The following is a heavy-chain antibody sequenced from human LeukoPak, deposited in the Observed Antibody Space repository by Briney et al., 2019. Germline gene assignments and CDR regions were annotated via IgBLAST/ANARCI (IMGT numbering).Heavy chain of an antibody. D-gene: IGHD6-6*01. CDR2: INPNSGGT. J-gene: IGHJ4*02. V-gene: IGHV1-2*06. Sequence: ASVKVSCKASGYTFTGYYMYWVRQAPGQGLEWMGRINPNSGGTNYAQKFQGRVTMTRDTSISTAYVELSRLRSDDTAVYYCARGSDSSSSWGIDYWGQGTLVTVSS. CDR3: ARGSDSSSSWGIDY. CDR1: GYTFTGYY.